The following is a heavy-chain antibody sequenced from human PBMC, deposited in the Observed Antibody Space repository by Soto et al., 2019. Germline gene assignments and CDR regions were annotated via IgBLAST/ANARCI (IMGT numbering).Heavy chain of an antibody. CDR1: GYTFTSYD. D-gene: IGHD3-22*01. V-gene: IGHV1-69*13. J-gene: IGHJ4*02. CDR2: IIPIFGTA. Sequence: SVKVSCKASGYTFTSYDINWVRQATGQGLEWMGGIIPIFGTANYAQKFQGRVTITADESTSTAYMELSSLRSEDTAVYYCAHGPYSSGYFSPPIYWGQGTLVTVSS. CDR3: AHGPYSSGYFSPPIY.